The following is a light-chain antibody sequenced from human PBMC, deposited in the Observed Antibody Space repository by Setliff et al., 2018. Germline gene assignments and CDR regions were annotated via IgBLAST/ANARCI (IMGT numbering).Light chain of an antibody. CDR2: DVV. J-gene: IGLJ2*01. CDR3: SSYTTISTLV. Sequence: QSALTQPASVSGSPGQPITISCTGTSSDIGGYNYVSRYQQHPGKAPKVIIYDVVVRPSGVSNRFSGSESGNTASLTISGLQAEDEADYYCSSYTTISTLVFGGGTKVTV. V-gene: IGLV2-14*03. CDR1: SSDIGGYNY.